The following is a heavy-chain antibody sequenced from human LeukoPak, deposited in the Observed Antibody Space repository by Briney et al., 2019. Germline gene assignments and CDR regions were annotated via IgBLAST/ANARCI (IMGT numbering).Heavy chain of an antibody. V-gene: IGHV1-46*01. CDR2: INPSGGST. D-gene: IGHD3-9*01. Sequence: GASVKVSCTASGYTFTSYYMHWVRQAPGQGLEWMGMINPSGGSTSYAQKFQGRVTMTRDTSTSTVYMELSSLRSEDTAVYYCARDDYYDILTGYQGAFDIWGQGTMVTVSS. CDR1: GYTFTSYY. J-gene: IGHJ3*02. CDR3: ARDDYYDILTGYQGAFDI.